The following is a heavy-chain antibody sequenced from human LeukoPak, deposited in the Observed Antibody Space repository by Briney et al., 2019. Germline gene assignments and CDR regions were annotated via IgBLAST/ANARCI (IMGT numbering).Heavy chain of an antibody. CDR1: GFTFSSYW. D-gene: IGHD3-22*01. CDR3: ARVPRPRSGYYYELDY. Sequence: PGGSLRLSCAASGFTFSSYWMHWVRQAPGKGLVWVSRINSGGSSTSYADSVKGRFTISRDNAKNTLYLQMNSLRAEDTAVYYCARVPRPRSGYYYELDYWGQGTLVTVSS. J-gene: IGHJ4*02. V-gene: IGHV3-74*01. CDR2: INSGGSST.